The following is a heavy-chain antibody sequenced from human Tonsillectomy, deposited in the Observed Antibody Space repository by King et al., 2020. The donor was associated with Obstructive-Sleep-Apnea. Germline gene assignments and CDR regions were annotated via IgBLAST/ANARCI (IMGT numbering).Heavy chain of an antibody. CDR3: VHRRAGTYYFDY. J-gene: IGHJ4*02. CDR2: IYWDDEK. Sequence: TLKESGPTLVKPTQTLTLTCTISGFSPSTAGVGVGWIRQPPGKALEWLALIYWDDEKRYSPSLKSRLTTTKDTSKNQVILTMTNMDPVDTATYFCVHRRAGTYYFDYWGQGTLVTVSS. V-gene: IGHV2-5*02. D-gene: IGHD1-26*01. CDR1: GFSPSTAGVG.